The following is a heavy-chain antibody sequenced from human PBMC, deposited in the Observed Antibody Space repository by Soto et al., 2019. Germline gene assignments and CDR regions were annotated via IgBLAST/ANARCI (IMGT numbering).Heavy chain of an antibody. CDR1: GYTFTSYA. D-gene: IGHD1-20*01. CDR3: ARGITLPTPLDY. CDR2: INAGNGNT. Sequence: GASVKVSCKASGYTFTSYAMHWVRQAPGQRLEWMGWINAGNGNTKYSQKFQGRVTITRDTSASTAYMELSSLRPEDTAVYYCARGITLPTPLDYWGQGTLVTVSS. V-gene: IGHV1-3*01. J-gene: IGHJ4*02.